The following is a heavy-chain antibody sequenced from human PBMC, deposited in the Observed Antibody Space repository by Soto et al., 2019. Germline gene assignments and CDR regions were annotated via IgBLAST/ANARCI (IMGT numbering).Heavy chain of an antibody. Sequence: ASVKVSCKASGYTFTSYGISWVRRAPGQGLEWMGWISAYNGNTNYAQKLQGRVTMTTDTSTSTAYMELRSLRSDDTAVYYCARDVDIVTYYYYYGMDVWGQGTTVTVSS. J-gene: IGHJ6*02. CDR1: GYTFTSYG. D-gene: IGHD5-12*01. CDR2: ISAYNGNT. V-gene: IGHV1-18*01. CDR3: ARDVDIVTYYYYYGMDV.